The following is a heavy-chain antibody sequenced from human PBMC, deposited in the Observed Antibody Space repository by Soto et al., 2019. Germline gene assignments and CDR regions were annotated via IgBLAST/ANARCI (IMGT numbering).Heavy chain of an antibody. CDR2: ISYDGSNK. V-gene: IGHV3-30*18. Sequence: PGGSLRLSCAASGFTFSSYGMHWVRQAPGKGLEWVAVISYDGSNKYYADSVKGRFTISRDNSKNTLYLQMNSLRAEDTAVYYCAKDRYYYDEYYFDYWGQGTLVTVSS. D-gene: IGHD3-22*01. CDR1: GFTFSSYG. CDR3: AKDRYYYDEYYFDY. J-gene: IGHJ4*02.